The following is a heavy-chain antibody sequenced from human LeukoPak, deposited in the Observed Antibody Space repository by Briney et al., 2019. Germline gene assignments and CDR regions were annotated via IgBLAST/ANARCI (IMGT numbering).Heavy chain of an antibody. CDR3: ARGALRYFDWLLPEGYYYYYYMDV. CDR1: GGTFSSYA. J-gene: IGHJ6*03. Sequence: SVKVSCKASGGTFSSYAISWVRQASGQGLEWMGGIIPIFGTANYAQKFQGRVTITTDESTSTAYMELSSLRSEDTAVYYCARGALRYFDWLLPEGYYYYYYMDVWGKGTTVTVSS. CDR2: IIPIFGTA. D-gene: IGHD3-9*01. V-gene: IGHV1-69*05.